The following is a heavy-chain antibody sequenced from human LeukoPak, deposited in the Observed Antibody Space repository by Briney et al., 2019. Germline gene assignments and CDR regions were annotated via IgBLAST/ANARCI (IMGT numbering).Heavy chain of an antibody. CDR3: ARVGDWSNYFGMDA. CDR1: GFIFSGHS. J-gene: IGHJ6*02. D-gene: IGHD3-16*01. V-gene: IGHV3-23*01. CDR2: IFGNGVKT. Sequence: PGGSLRLSCAASGFIFSGHSMTWVRQTPGKGLEWVSVIFGNGVKTYYADSLKGRFTISRDNSKSTLYLQMNSLRADDTAAYYCARVGDWSNYFGMDAWGQGTTVSVSS.